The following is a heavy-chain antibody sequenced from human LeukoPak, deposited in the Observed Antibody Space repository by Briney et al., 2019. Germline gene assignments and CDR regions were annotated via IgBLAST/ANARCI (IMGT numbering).Heavy chain of an antibody. CDR2: MYYSGST. CDR3: ARAGASAEFDY. CDR1: GGSISGYY. V-gene: IGHV4-59*01. J-gene: IGHJ4*02. D-gene: IGHD1-26*01. Sequence: PSETLSLTCSVSGGSISGYYWSWIRQPPGKGLEWIGDMYYSGSTNYNPSLKSRVTISVDTSKNQFSLKLSSVTAADTAVYYCARAGASAEFDYWGQGTLVTVSS.